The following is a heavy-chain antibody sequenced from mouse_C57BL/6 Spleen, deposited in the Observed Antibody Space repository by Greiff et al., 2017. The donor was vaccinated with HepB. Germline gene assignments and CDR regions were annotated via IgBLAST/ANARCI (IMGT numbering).Heavy chain of an antibody. CDR1: GYTFTSYW. V-gene: IGHV1-53*01. J-gene: IGHJ1*03. CDR3: ARGRGWLLRYFDV. CDR2: INPSNGGT. D-gene: IGHD2-3*01. Sequence: QVHVKQPGTELVKPGASVKLSCKASGYTFTSYWMHWVKQRPGQGLEWIGNINPSNGGTNYNEKFKSKATLTVDKSSSTAYMQLSSLTSEDSAVYYCARGRGWLLRYFDVWGTGTTVTVSS.